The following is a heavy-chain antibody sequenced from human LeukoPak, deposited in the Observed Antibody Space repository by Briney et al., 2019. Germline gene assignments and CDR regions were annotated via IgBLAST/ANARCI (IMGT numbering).Heavy chain of an antibody. CDR3: ARLLDYSNPPGPNYYYYYMDV. Sequence: GASVKVSCKASGYTFTSYDINWVRQATGQGLEWMGWMNPNSGNTGYAQKFQGRVTMTRNTSISTAYMELSSLRSEDTAVYYCARLLDYSNPPGPNYYYYYMDVWGKGTTVTVSS. D-gene: IGHD4-11*01. CDR2: MNPNSGNT. J-gene: IGHJ6*03. V-gene: IGHV1-8*01. CDR1: GYTFTSYD.